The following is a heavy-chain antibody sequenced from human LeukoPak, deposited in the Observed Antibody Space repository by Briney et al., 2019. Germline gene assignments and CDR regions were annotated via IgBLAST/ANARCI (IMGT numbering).Heavy chain of an antibody. J-gene: IGHJ4*02. CDR1: GFTFSSYS. CDR2: ISSSSSYI. V-gene: IGHV3-21*01. D-gene: IGHD5-18*01. Sequence: PGGSLRLSCAASGFTFSSYSMNWVRQAPGKGLEWVSSISSSSSYIYYADSVKGRFTISRDNAKNSLYLQMNSLRAEDTAVYYCARGHIGGYSYGGDYFDYWGQGTLVTVSS. CDR3: ARGHIGGYSYGGDYFDY.